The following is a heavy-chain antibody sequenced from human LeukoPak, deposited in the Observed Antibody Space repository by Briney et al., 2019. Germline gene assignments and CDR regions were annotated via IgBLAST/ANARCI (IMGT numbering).Heavy chain of an antibody. V-gene: IGHV1-8*03. CDR3: ARDYRVRGVIINIY. CDR2: MNPNSGNT. J-gene: IGHJ4*02. CDR1: GYTFTSYD. D-gene: IGHD3-10*01. Sequence: ASVKVSCKASGYTFTSYDINWVRQATGQGLEWMGWMNPNSGNTGYAQKFQGRVTITRNTSISTAYMELSSLRSEDTAVYYCARDYRVRGVIINIYWGQGTLVTVSS.